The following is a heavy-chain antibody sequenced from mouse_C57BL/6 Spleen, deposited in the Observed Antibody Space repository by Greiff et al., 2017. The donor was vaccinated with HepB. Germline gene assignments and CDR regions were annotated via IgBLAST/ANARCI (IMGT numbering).Heavy chain of an antibody. Sequence: VQLQESGPELVKPGASVKISCKASGYTFTDYYINWVKQRPGQGLEWIGWIFPGSGSTYYNEKFKGKATLTVDKSSSTAYMLLSSLTSEDSAVYFCARGGTTVVSYFDYWGQGTTLTVSS. CDR2: IFPGSGST. CDR1: GYTFTDYY. D-gene: IGHD1-1*01. CDR3: ARGGTTVVSYFDY. J-gene: IGHJ2*01. V-gene: IGHV1-75*01.